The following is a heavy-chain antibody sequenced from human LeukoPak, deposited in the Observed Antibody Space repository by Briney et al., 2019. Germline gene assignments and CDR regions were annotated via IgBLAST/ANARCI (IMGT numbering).Heavy chain of an antibody. CDR2: ISSTSTYI. J-gene: IGHJ4*02. CDR1: GFTFSSYS. Sequence: GGSLRLSCAASGFTFSSYSMNWVRQAPGKGLEWVSSISSTSTYIYYADSVKGRFTISRDNSKNTLYLQMNSLRAEDTAVYYCANYPGEDYFDYWGQGTLVTVSS. V-gene: IGHV3-21*04. D-gene: IGHD3-10*01. CDR3: ANYPGEDYFDY.